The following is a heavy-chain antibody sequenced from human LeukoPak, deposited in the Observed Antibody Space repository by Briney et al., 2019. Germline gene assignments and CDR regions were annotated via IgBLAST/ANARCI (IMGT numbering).Heavy chain of an antibody. J-gene: IGHJ2*01. CDR2: IYYSGST. CDR3: ARAPGITGIDWYFDL. CDR1: GGSISSYY. D-gene: IGHD1-20*01. Sequence: SETLSLTCTVSGGSISSYYWSWIRQPPGKGLEWIGYIYYSGSTNYNPSLKSRVTISVDTSKNQFSLKLSSVTAADTAVYYCARAPGITGIDWYFDLWGRGTLVTVSS. V-gene: IGHV4-59*01.